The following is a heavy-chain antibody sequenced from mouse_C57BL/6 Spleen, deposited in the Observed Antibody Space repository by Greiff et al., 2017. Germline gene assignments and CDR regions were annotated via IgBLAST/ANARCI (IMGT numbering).Heavy chain of an antibody. CDR2: IYPGDGDT. CDR3: ARGATVVGVFFDY. D-gene: IGHD1-1*01. V-gene: IGHV1-82*01. J-gene: IGHJ2*01. CDR1: GYAFSSSW. Sequence: VHVMQSGPELVKPGASVKISCKASGYAFSSSWMNWVKQRPGKGLEWIGRIYPGDGDTYYNGKFKGKATLTADKSSSTAYMQLSSLTSEDSAVYVCARGATVVGVFFDYWGQGTTLTVSS.